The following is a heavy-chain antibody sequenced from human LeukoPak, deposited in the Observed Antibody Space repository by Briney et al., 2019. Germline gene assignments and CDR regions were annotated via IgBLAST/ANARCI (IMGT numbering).Heavy chain of an antibody. CDR3: ARRGRSSSNFDF. J-gene: IGHJ4*02. CDR1: GYIFTSYW. V-gene: IGHV5-10-1*01. CDR2: IDPTDSYT. Sequence: GESLKVSCKGSGYIFTSYWITWVRQMPGKGLEWMGMIDPTDSYTNYSPSFQGHVTISTDKSISTAYLQWSSLKASDTAIYYCARRGRSSSNFDFWGQGTLVTVSS. D-gene: IGHD6-6*01.